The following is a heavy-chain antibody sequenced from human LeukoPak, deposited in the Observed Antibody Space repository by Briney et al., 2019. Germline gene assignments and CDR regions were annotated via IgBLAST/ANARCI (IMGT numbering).Heavy chain of an antibody. Sequence: PSETLSLTCTVSGGSISSYYWSWIRQPAGKGLEWIGRIYTSGSTNYNPSLKSRVTMSVDTSKNQFSLKLSSVTAADTAVYYCASSHSSSSGLVFDYWGQGTLVTVSS. D-gene: IGHD6-6*01. CDR3: ASSHSSSSGLVFDY. CDR1: GGSISSYY. CDR2: IYTSGST. V-gene: IGHV4-4*07. J-gene: IGHJ4*02.